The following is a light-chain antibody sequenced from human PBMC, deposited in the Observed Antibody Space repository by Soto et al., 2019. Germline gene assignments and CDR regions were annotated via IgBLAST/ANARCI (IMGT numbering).Light chain of an antibody. Sequence: EIVMTQSPATLSVSPGERATLSCRASQSVSSNLAWYQQKPGQAPRLLIDGASTRATGIPARFSGSGSGTEFTLTISSLLSDDFAVYYCQKYNNWPLTFGQGTEVDIK. CDR3: QKYNNWPLT. V-gene: IGKV3-15*01. CDR1: QSVSSN. CDR2: GAS. J-gene: IGKJ1*01.